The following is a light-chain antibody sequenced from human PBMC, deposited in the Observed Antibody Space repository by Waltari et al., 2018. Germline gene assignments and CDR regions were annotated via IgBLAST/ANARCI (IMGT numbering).Light chain of an antibody. CDR2: GAS. CDR1: HSVSSN. Sequence: EIVMTQSPDTPSVSPGERATLACRASHSVSSNLAWYQEKPGQAPRLLLYGASTRATGIPARFSGSGSGTEFTLTISSLQSEDFAVYYCQQYNNWPPITFGQGTRLEIK. CDR3: QQYNNWPPIT. V-gene: IGKV3-15*01. J-gene: IGKJ5*01.